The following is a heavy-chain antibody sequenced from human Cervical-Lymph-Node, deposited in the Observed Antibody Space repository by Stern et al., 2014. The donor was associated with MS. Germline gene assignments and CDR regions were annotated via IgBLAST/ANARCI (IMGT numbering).Heavy chain of an antibody. CDR2: IYYSRRT. V-gene: IGHV4-30-4*01. CDR3: ARVIRTRTTAFDY. Sequence: VQLVESGPGLVKPSQTLSLTCTVSGDFITSGDYYWSWIRQPPRKGLQFLGYIYYSRRTYYIPSLKSRLTMSIDMSKSQFSLQLSSVTAADTAMYYCARVIRTRTTAFDYWGPGTLVAVSS. D-gene: IGHD1-14*01. J-gene: IGHJ4*02. CDR1: GDFITSGDYY.